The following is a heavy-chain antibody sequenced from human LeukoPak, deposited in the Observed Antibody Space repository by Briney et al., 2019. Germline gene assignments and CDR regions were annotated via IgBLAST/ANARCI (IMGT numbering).Heavy chain of an antibody. CDR2: INHSGRI. J-gene: IGHJ1*01. V-gene: IGHV4-34*01. CDR3: ASGYSSTWYPQH. Sequence: SETLSLTCAVYGGSFSGYYCSWSRQPPGRGLEWIGEINHSGRINYNTSLKSRVTISLDTSKNQFSLKLSSVTAADTAVYYCASGYSSTWYPQHWGLGTLVTVSS. CDR1: GGSFSGYY. D-gene: IGHD6-13*01.